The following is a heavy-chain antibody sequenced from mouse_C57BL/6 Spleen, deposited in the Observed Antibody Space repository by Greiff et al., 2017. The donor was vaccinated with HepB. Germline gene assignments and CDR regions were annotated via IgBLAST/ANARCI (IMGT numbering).Heavy chain of an antibody. Sequence: EVKLVESGGGLVKPGGSLKLSCAASGFTFSDYGMHWVRQAPEKGLEWVAYISSSSSPIYYADTVKGRFTIARDNAKNTLFLQVTSLRSEDTAMDYCARPGGYYPSWFAYWGQGTLVTVSA. V-gene: IGHV5-17*01. D-gene: IGHD2-3*01. CDR1: GFTFSDYG. J-gene: IGHJ3*01. CDR2: ISSSSSPI. CDR3: ARPGGYYPSWFAY.